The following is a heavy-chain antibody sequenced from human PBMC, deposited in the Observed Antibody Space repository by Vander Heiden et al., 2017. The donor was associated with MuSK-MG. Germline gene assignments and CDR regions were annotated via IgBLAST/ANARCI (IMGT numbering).Heavy chain of an antibody. D-gene: IGHD4-17*01. V-gene: IGHV3-48*01. CDR2: ISSGSAI. CDR1: GFTFSRYN. Sequence: EVQVVESGGGLVQHGGSLRLSCAASGFTFSRYNMIWVRQAPGKGLEWVSYISSGSAINYADSVKGRFTISRDNAKNSLYLQMKSLRAEDTAVYYYVRGHSSNDYVLYWGHGTLVTVSS. J-gene: IGHJ4*01. CDR3: VRGHSSNDYVLY.